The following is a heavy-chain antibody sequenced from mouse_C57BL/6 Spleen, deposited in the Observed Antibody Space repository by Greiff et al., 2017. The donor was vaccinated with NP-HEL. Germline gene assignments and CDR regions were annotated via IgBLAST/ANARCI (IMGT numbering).Heavy chain of an antibody. CDR1: GYTFTSYW. CDR2: IHPNSGST. CDR3: ARIFDGSSYYAMDY. V-gene: IGHV1-64*01. Sequence: QVQLQQPGAELVKPGASVKLSCKASGYTFTSYWMHWVKQRPGQGLEWIGMIHPNSGSTNYNEKFKSKATLTVDKSSSTAYMQLSSLTSEDSAVYYCARIFDGSSYYAMDYWGQGTSVTVSS. D-gene: IGHD1-1*01. J-gene: IGHJ4*01.